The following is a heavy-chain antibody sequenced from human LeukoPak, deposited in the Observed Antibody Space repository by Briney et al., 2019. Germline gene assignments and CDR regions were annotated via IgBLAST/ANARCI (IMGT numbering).Heavy chain of an antibody. D-gene: IGHD5-12*01. V-gene: IGHV4-34*01. J-gene: IGHJ6*02. Sequence: SETLSLTCAVYGGSFSGYYWSWIRQPPGKGLEWIGEINHSGSTNYNPSLKSRVTISVDTSKNQFSLKLSSVTAADTAVYYCARWEWLRTYGMDVWGQGTTVTVSS. CDR3: ARWEWLRTYGMDV. CDR2: INHSGST. CDR1: GGSFSGYY.